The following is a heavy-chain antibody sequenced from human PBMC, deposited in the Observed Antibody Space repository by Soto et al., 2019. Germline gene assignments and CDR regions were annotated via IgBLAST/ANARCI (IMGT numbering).Heavy chain of an antibody. CDR2: IIPIFGTA. CDR3: ARKPGRGDRMDV. J-gene: IGHJ6*02. D-gene: IGHD3-16*01. Sequence: SVKVSCKASGGTFSSYAISWVRQAPGQGLEWRGGIIPIFGTANYAQKFQGRVTITADESTSTAYMELSSLRSEDTAVYYCARKPGRGDRMDVWGQGTTVTVSS. V-gene: IGHV1-69*13. CDR1: GGTFSSYA.